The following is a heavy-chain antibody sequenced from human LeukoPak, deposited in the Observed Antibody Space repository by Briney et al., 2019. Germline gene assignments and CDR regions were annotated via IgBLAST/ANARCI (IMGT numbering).Heavy chain of an antibody. V-gene: IGHV4-34*01. CDR1: GGSFSGYY. CDR3: ARGRVSSWYFVY. Sequence: SETLSLTCAVYGGSFSGYYWSWIRQPPGKGLEWIGEINHSGSTNYNPSLKSRVTISVDTSKNQFSLKLSSATAADTAVYYCARGRVSSWYFVYWGQGTLVTVSS. CDR2: INHSGST. D-gene: IGHD6-13*01. J-gene: IGHJ4*02.